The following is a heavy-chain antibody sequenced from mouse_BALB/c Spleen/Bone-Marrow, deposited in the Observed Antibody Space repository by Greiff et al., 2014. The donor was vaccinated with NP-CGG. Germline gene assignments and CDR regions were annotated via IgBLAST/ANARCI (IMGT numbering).Heavy chain of an antibody. CDR2: FHPGNSDT. D-gene: IGHD3-1*01. J-gene: IGHJ2*01. V-gene: IGHV1-5*01. CDR3: TTLARNNFDY. CDR1: GYTFSNYW. Sequence: EVKLQESGTVLARPGAAVKMSCKASGYTFSNYWMHWIKQRPGQGLEWIGTFHPGNSDTTYNQKFKGKAKLTAVTSTSTAYMELSSLTNEDSAVYYCTTLARNNFDYWGQGTTLTVSS.